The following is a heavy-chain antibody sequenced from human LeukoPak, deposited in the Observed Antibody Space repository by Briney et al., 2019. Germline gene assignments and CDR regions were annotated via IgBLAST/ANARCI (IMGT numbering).Heavy chain of an antibody. J-gene: IGHJ6*02. D-gene: IGHD2-15*01. Sequence: GGSLRLSCAASGFTFSSYAMSWDRQAPGKGLEWVSAISGSGGSTYYADSVKGRFTISRDNSKNTLYLQMNSLRAEDTAVYYCAKVPPPGYCSGGSCPDAVFGMDVWGQGTTVTVSS. CDR1: GFTFSSYA. V-gene: IGHV3-23*01. CDR3: AKVPPPGYCSGGSCPDAVFGMDV. CDR2: ISGSGGST.